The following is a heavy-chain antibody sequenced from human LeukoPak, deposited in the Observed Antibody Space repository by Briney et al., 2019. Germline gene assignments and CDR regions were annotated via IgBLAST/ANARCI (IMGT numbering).Heavy chain of an antibody. Sequence: GGSLRLSCAASGFTFSSYSMNWVRQAPGKGLEWVSSISSDSIYLYYADSVKGRFTSSRDNAKNSLYLQMNSLRAEDTAVYYCARGSSSYDCWGQGTLLTVSS. D-gene: IGHD6-13*01. CDR3: ARGSSSYDC. CDR1: GFTFSSYS. V-gene: IGHV3-21*01. CDR2: ISSDSIYL. J-gene: IGHJ4*02.